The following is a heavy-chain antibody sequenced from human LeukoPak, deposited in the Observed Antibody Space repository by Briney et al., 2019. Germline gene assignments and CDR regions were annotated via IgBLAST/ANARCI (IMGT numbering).Heavy chain of an antibody. Sequence: GGSLRLSCAASGFTFSSYAVHWVRQAPGKGLEWVAVISYDGSNKYYADSVKGRFTISRDNSKNTLYLQMNSLRAEDTAVYYCAKDRGLNARWELDYWGQGTLVTVSS. J-gene: IGHJ4*02. CDR1: GFTFSSYA. CDR2: ISYDGSNK. V-gene: IGHV3-30*04. CDR3: AKDRGLNARWELDY. D-gene: IGHD1-26*01.